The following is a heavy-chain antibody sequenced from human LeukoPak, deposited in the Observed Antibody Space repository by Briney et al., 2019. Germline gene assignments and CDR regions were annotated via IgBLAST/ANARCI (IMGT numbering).Heavy chain of an antibody. Sequence: PSETLSLTCTVSGGSISSGVYYWSWIRQHPGKGLEWIGYIYYSGSTYYNPSLKSRVTISVDTSKNQFSLKLSSVTAADTAVYYCARGHARTDAFDIWGQGTMVTVSS. CDR3: ARGHARTDAFDI. CDR1: GGSISSGVYY. V-gene: IGHV4-31*03. J-gene: IGHJ3*02. D-gene: IGHD6-6*01. CDR2: IYYSGST.